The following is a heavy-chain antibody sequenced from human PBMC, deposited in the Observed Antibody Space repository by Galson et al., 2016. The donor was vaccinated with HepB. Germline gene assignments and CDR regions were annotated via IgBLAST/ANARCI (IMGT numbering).Heavy chain of an antibody. CDR1: GYTFTSYS. CDR3: ARSAGISAIGDPH. J-gene: IGHJ4*02. D-gene: IGHD6-13*01. CDR2: ISAYNGNT. V-gene: IGHV1-18*01. Sequence: SVKVSCKASGYTFTSYSINRVRQAPGQGLEWMGWISAYNGNTHYAQKLQGRVTMTTDTSTSTAYMELRSLRSDDTAVYYCARSAGISAIGDPHWGQGTLVTVSS.